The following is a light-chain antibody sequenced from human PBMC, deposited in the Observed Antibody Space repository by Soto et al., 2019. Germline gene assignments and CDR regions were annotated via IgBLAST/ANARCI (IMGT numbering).Light chain of an antibody. V-gene: IGKV1-5*01. CDR2: AAS. CDR3: QQYNSYSKT. Sequence: DIQVTQSPSTLSASLPDRVTITCRASQSISYWLAWYQQKPGKAPNLLIYAASSLETGVPSRFSGSGSGTEFTLSISSLQPDDSASYYCQQYNSYSKTFGQGTKVDIK. J-gene: IGKJ1*01. CDR1: QSISYW.